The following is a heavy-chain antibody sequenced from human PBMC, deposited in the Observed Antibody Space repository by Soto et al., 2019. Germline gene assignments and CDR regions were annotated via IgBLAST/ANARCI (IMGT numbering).Heavy chain of an antibody. V-gene: IGHV4-59*01. Sequence: PSETLSLTCTVSGGSISSYYWNWIRQPPGKGLEWIGYIYYSGSTNYNPSLKSRVTISLDTSKNQFSLRLSSVTAADSAVYYCVIGRAEDYDFLTCYYTFYFVFWGQGSLVTVSS. J-gene: IGHJ4*02. D-gene: IGHD3-9*01. CDR1: GGSISSYY. CDR3: VIGRAEDYDFLTCYYTFYFVF. CDR2: IYYSGST.